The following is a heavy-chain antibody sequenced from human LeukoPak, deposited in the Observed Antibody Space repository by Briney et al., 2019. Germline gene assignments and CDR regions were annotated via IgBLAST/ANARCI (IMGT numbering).Heavy chain of an antibody. CDR1: GFTFSTYN. D-gene: IGHD6-6*01. CDR3: ARDPLFTYSSSAYFDY. Sequence: GGSLRLSCAASGFTFSTYNMNWVRQAPGKGLEWVSSISSSSGYIYYSDSVKGRFTISRDNANNSLYLQMNSLRAEDTAVYYCARDPLFTYSSSAYFDYWGQGTLVTVSS. V-gene: IGHV3-21*01. J-gene: IGHJ4*02. CDR2: ISSSSGYI.